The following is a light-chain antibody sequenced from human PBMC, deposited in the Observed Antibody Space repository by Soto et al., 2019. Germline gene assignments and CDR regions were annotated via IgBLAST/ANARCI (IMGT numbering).Light chain of an antibody. V-gene: IGKV1-33*01. CDR1: QDIGNY. Sequence: DIQMTQSPSSLSASVGDRITITCQASQDIGNYLNWYQQKPGKAPKLLIYDVSTLESGVPSRFSESGSGTDFTFTISSLQPEDFATYYCQQYDNLPITFGQGTRLEIQ. J-gene: IGKJ5*01. CDR2: DVS. CDR3: QQYDNLPIT.